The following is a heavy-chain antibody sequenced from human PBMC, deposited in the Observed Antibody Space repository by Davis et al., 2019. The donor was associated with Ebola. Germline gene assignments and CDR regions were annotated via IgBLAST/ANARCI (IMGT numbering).Heavy chain of an antibody. CDR2: IYYSGST. D-gene: IGHD4-11*01. Sequence: MPSETLSLTCTVSGGSISSGSYYWGWIRQPPGKGLEWIGSIYYSGSTYYNPSLKSRVTISVDTSKNQFSLKLSSVTAADTAVYYCARHVQYRAPWFDPWGQGTLVTASS. J-gene: IGHJ5*02. CDR1: GGSISSGSYY. V-gene: IGHV4-39*01. CDR3: ARHVQYRAPWFDP.